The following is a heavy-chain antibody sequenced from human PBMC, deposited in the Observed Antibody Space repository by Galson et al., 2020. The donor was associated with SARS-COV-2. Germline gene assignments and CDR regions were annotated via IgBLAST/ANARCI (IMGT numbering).Heavy chain of an antibody. CDR2: IYPDDSDT. CDR1: GDSFRKYW. D-gene: IGHD2-8*02. V-gene: IGHV5-51*01. Sequence: KIGESLKISCKGSGDSFRKYWIAWVRQVPGKGLEWMGIIYPDDSDTKYSPSFQGQVTISVDKSISTAFLQWSGLTASDTAVYYCARRSRQQEWGWCFDRWGRGTLVTVSS. J-gene: IGHJ2*01. CDR3: ARRSRQQEWGWCFDR.